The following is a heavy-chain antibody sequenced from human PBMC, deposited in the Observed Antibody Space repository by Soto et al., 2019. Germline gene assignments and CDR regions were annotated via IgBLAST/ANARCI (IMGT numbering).Heavy chain of an antibody. D-gene: IGHD1-26*01. CDR1: GYTFTSYG. CDR2: ISAYNGNT. V-gene: IGHV1-18*01. J-gene: IGHJ4*02. Sequence: GASVKVSCKASGYTFTSYGISWVRQAPGQGLEWMGWISAYNGNTNYAQKLQGRVTMTTDTSTSTAYMELRSLRSDDTAIYYCAKDPFSESYIYFDSWGQGTPVTVSS. CDR3: AKDPFSESYIYFDS.